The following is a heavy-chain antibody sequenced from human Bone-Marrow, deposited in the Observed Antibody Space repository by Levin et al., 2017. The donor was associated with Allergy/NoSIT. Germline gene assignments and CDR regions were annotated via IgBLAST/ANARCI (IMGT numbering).Heavy chain of an antibody. CDR2: TYYRSKWYN. CDR1: GDSVSSNSAA. J-gene: IGHJ4*02. CDR3: ARDSRPLNSRWGQPEYSSGWFYYFDY. Sequence: SQTLSLTCAISGDSVSSNSAAWNWIRQSPSRGLEWLGRTYYRSKWYNDYAVSVKSRITINPDTSKNQFSLQLNSVTPEDTAVYYCARDSRPLNSRWGQPEYSSGWFYYFDYWGQGTLVTVSS. V-gene: IGHV6-1*01. D-gene: IGHD6-19*01.